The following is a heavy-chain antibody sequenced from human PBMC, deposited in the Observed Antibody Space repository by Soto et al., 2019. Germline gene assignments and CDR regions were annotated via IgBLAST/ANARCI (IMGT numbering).Heavy chain of an antibody. V-gene: IGHV3-21*06. CDR1: GFTFSRYS. CDR2: ISGSSSYI. J-gene: IGHJ4*02. Sequence: EVQLVESGGGLVKPGGSLRLSCAASGFTFSRYSMDWVRQAPGRGLEWVSSISGSSSYIYYADSVKGRFTISRDNSKNALYLHMNSVRVEDAAVCYCARSYDIWTCYSGFDYCGQGALVAVSS. CDR3: ARSYDIWTCYSGFDY. D-gene: IGHD3-9*01.